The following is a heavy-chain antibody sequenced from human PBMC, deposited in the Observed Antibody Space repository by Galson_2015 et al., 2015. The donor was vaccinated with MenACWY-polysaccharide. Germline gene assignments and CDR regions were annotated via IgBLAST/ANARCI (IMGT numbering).Heavy chain of an antibody. D-gene: IGHD5-18*01. J-gene: IGHJ5*01. V-gene: IGHV3-11*01. CDR2: ISGSGGTK. CDR3: ARDGPHSYGDPYDS. CDR1: GFTFSDYY. Sequence: SLRLSCAASGFTFSDYYMGWVRQAPGQGLEWVSYISGSGGTKYYADSVKGRFTISRDNAKNSLDLQMNSLRTEDTAVYYCARDGPHSYGDPYDSWGQGTLVTVPS.